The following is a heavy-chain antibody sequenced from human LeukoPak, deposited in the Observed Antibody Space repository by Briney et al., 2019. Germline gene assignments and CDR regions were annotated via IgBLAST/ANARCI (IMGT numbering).Heavy chain of an antibody. CDR3: ARGGGGRFFGY. Sequence: ASVKVSCKASGYTFTGYYMHWVRLAPGQGLEWMGIINPSGGSTSYAQKFQGRVTMTRDTSTSTVYMELSSLRSEDTAVYYCARGGGGRFFGYWGQGTLVTVSS. CDR1: GYTFTGYY. J-gene: IGHJ4*02. CDR2: INPSGGST. D-gene: IGHD3-10*01. V-gene: IGHV1-46*01.